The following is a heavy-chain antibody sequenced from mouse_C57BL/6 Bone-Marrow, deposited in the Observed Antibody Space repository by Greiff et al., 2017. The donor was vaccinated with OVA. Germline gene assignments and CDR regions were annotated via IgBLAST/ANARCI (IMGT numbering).Heavy chain of an antibody. CDR2: ISYDGSN. Sequence: EVQLQESGPGLVKPSQSLSLTCSVTGYSITSGYYWNWIRQFPGNKLEWMGYISYDGSNNYNPSLKNRISITRDTSKNQFFLKLNSVTTEDTATDYCARSYSNYDYFDYWGQGTTPTVSS. J-gene: IGHJ2*01. CDR1: GYSITSGYY. V-gene: IGHV3-6*01. CDR3: ARSYSNYDYFDY. D-gene: IGHD2-5*01.